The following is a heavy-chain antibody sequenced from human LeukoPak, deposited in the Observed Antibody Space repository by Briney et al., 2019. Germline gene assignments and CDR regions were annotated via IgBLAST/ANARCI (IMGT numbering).Heavy chain of an antibody. D-gene: IGHD5-18*01. V-gene: IGHV3-53*01. CDR3: TRGPRGYPYYFDY. CDR2: IYSGGST. J-gene: IGHJ4*02. CDR1: GFTVSSNY. Sequence: PGGPLRLSCAASGFTVSSNYMSWVRQAPGKGLEWVSLIYSGGSTYYADSVKGRFTISRDNSKNTLYLQMNSLRAEDTAVYYCTRGPRGYPYYFDYWGQGTLVTVSS.